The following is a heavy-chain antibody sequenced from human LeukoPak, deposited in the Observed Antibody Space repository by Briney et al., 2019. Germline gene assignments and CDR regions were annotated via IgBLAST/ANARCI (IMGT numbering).Heavy chain of an antibody. CDR3: ARDSHPWDDAFDI. V-gene: IGHV4-59*12. D-gene: IGHD1-26*01. CDR1: GGSISSYY. J-gene: IGHJ3*02. Sequence: SETLSLTCTVSGGSISSYYWSWIRQPPGKGLEWIGYIYYSGSTNYNPSLKSRVTISVDTSKNQFSLKLSSVTAADTAVYYCARDSHPWDDAFDIWGQGTMVTVSS. CDR2: IYYSGST.